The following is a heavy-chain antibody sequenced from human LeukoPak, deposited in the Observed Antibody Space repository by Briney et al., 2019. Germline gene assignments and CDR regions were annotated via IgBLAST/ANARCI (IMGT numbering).Heavy chain of an antibody. J-gene: IGHJ3*02. CDR2: IKQDGSEK. V-gene: IGHV3-7*01. Sequence: GGSLRLSCAASGFTFSSYSMNWVRQAPGKGLEWVANIKQDGSEKYYVDSVKGRFTISRDNAKNSLYLQMNSLRAEDTAVYYCARRTPGLDDAFDIWGQGTMVTVSS. CDR3: ARRTPGLDDAFDI. CDR1: GFTFSSYS. D-gene: IGHD1/OR15-1a*01.